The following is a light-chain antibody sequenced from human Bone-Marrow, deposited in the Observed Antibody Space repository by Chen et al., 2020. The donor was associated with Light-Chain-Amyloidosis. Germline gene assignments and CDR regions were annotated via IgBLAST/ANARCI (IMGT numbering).Light chain of an antibody. CDR2: GAS. J-gene: IGKJ1*01. CDR1: QSVSSN. V-gene: IGKV3-15*01. Sequence: EIVMTQSPATLSVSPGERATLSCRASQSVSSNLAWYQQKPGQAPRLLIYGASTRATGIPARFSGSGSRTEFTLTISRLQSEDFAVYDCQQYNNWPRWTFGQGTNVEIK. CDR3: QQYNNWPRWT.